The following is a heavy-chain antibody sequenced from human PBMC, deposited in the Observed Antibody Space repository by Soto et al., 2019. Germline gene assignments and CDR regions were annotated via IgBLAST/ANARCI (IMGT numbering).Heavy chain of an antibody. CDR2: ISGSGGST. CDR1: GFTFSSYA. Sequence: PGGSLRLSCAASGFTFSSYAMRWVRQAPGKELEWVSAISGSGGSTYYADSVKGRFTISRDNSKNTLYLQLNSLRAEDTAVYYCAKVPRELRFLEWSSPYYYYMDVWGKGTTVTVSS. D-gene: IGHD3-3*01. J-gene: IGHJ6*03. CDR3: AKVPRELRFLEWSSPYYYYMDV. V-gene: IGHV3-23*01.